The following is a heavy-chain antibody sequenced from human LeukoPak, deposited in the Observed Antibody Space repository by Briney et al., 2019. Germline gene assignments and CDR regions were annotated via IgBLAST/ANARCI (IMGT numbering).Heavy chain of an antibody. Sequence: SETLSLTCTVPGGSISSHYWSWIRQPPGKGLEWIGYIYYSGSTNYNPSLKSRVTISVDTSKNQFSLKLSSVTAADTAVYYCARRYCSSTSCYGDYMDVWGKGTTVTVSS. CDR3: ARRYCSSTSCYGDYMDV. V-gene: IGHV4-59*11. CDR1: GGSISSHY. J-gene: IGHJ6*03. D-gene: IGHD2-2*01. CDR2: IYYSGST.